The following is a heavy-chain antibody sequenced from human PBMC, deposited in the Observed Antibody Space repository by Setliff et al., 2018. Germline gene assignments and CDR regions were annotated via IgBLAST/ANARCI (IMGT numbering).Heavy chain of an antibody. CDR3: TRGPNLYGDLDS. CDR2: VFYSGNT. CDR1: GGSLSGSFSDYF. Sequence: SETLSLTCTVSGGSLSGSFSDYFWAWIRQPPGKGLEWIANVFYSGNTNYNPSLKSRVTISIDTSKNQFSLKLSSVTAADTAVYYCTRGPNLYGDLDSWGLGTLVTVSS. J-gene: IGHJ4*02. D-gene: IGHD4-17*01. V-gene: IGHV4-39*07.